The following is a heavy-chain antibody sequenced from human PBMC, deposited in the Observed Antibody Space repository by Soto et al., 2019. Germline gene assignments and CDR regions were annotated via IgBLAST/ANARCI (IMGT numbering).Heavy chain of an antibody. V-gene: IGHV4-30-4*01. CDR3: VTVNLVGAAYYFDY. D-gene: IGHD1-26*01. J-gene: IGHJ4*02. CDR2: VYYSGTT. Sequence: PSETLSLTCTVSGGSIRNGDYYWGWIRQPPGKDLEWIGYVYYSGTTYSHPPLNSRVSISVDTSENQFSLRLTSVTAADTAVYYCVTVNLVGAAYYFDYWGPGTLVTVSS. CDR1: GGSIRNGDYY.